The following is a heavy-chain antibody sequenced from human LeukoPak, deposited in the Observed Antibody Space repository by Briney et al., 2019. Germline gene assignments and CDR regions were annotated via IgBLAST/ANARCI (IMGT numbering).Heavy chain of an antibody. CDR2: IIPILGIA. D-gene: IGHD2-15*01. J-gene: IGHJ6*02. CDR1: GGTFSSYA. Sequence: SVEVSCKASGGTFSSYAISWVRQARGQGLEWMGTIIPILGIANYAQKFQGRVTITADKSTSTAYMELSSLRSEDTAVYYCARPYCSGGSCQYYYYYGMDVWGQGTTVTVSS. CDR3: ARPYCSGGSCQYYYYYGMDV. V-gene: IGHV1-69*04.